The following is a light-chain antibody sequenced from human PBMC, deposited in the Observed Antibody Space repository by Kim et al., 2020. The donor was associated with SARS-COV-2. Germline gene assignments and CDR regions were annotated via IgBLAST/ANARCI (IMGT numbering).Light chain of an antibody. Sequence: MSPGERATRTCRASQSANSNLAWYQQKPGQAPRLLIYGASTRATDIPARFSGSGSGTDFTLTISCLQSEDFAVYYCQQYDKWPLTFGGGTKLEI. CDR1: QSANSN. CDR2: GAS. V-gene: IGKV3-15*01. CDR3: QQYDKWPLT. J-gene: IGKJ4*01.